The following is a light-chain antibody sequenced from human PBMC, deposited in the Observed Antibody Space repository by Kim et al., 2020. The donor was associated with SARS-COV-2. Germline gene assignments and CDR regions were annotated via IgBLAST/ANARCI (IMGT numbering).Light chain of an antibody. CDR2: GAS. V-gene: IGKV3-15*01. CDR1: QSVGNN. Sequence: EIVMTQSPATLSVSPGERATLSCRASQSVGNNLAWYQQKPGQLPRLLIYGASTRATGVPARFSGSGAGTEFTLTISSLQSEDLGVFYCQQYYIWHPITFGQGTKLEI. J-gene: IGKJ2*01. CDR3: QQYYIWHPIT.